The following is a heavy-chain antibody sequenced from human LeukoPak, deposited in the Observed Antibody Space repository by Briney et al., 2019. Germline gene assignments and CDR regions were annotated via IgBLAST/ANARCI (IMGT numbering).Heavy chain of an antibody. CDR3: AREFHPTGAHTDAFDI. J-gene: IGHJ3*02. CDR2: INGDGTSI. Sequence: GGSLRLSCAASGFTFSGYEMNWVRQAPGKGLVWVSRINGDGTSISYADFVKGRFTISRDNAKNTVDLQMNSLTAEDTAVYLCAREFHPTGAHTDAFDIWGQGTMVTVSS. V-gene: IGHV3-74*01. CDR1: GFTFSGYE. D-gene: IGHD7-27*01.